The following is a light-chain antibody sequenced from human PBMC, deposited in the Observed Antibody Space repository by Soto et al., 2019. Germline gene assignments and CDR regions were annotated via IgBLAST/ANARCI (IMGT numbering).Light chain of an antibody. CDR3: SSYTSSSTTSV. Sequence: QSALTQPASLSGSPGQSITISCTGTISDVGGYNYVSWYQQHPGKAPKLMIYEVSNRPSGVSNRFSGSKSGNTASLTISGLQAEDEADYYCSSYTSSSTTSVFGTGTKVTVL. CDR2: EVS. V-gene: IGLV2-14*01. J-gene: IGLJ1*01. CDR1: ISDVGGYNY.